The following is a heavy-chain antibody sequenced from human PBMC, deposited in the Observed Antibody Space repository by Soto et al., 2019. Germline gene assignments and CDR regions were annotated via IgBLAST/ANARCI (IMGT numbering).Heavy chain of an antibody. Sequence: ASVKVSCKASGYTFTSYGISWGGQAPGQGLEWMGWISAYNGNTNYAQKLQGRVTMTTDTSTSTAYMELRSLRSDDTAVYYCARGVLELNAFDIWGQGTMVTVSS. V-gene: IGHV1-18*01. CDR3: ARGVLELNAFDI. CDR1: GYTFTSYG. D-gene: IGHD1-7*01. J-gene: IGHJ3*02. CDR2: ISAYNGNT.